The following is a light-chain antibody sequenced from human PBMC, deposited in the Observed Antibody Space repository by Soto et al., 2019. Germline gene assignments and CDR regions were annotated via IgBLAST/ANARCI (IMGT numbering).Light chain of an antibody. CDR3: GTWDSSLSAVV. CDR1: SSNIGSNY. V-gene: IGLV1-51*01. CDR2: DNS. Sequence: QSVLTQPPSVSAPPGQKVTISCSGSSSNIGSNYVSWYQQLPGTAPKVLIYDNSFRPSGIPDRFSGSKSGTSATLGITGLQTGDEADYYCGTWDSSLSAVVFGGGTKRTVL. J-gene: IGLJ3*02.